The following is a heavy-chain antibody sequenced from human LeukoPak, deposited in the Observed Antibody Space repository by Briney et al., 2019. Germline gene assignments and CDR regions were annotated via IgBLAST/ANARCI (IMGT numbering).Heavy chain of an antibody. Sequence: GGSLRLSCAASGFTFSSYGMPWVRQAPGKGLEWVAVIWYDGSNKYYADSVKGRFTISRDNSKNTLYLQMNSLRAEDTAVYYCARGRGIENYFDYWGQGTLVTVSS. CDR3: ARGRGIENYFDY. J-gene: IGHJ4*02. CDR1: GFTFSSYG. CDR2: IWYDGSNK. V-gene: IGHV3-33*01.